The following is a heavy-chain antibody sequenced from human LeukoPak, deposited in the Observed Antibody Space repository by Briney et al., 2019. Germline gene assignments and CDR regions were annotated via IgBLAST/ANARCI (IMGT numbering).Heavy chain of an antibody. CDR2: IDPDSGGT. CDR3: ANWAATIRNFNY. J-gene: IGHJ4*02. D-gene: IGHD5-12*01. CDR1: GYTFTDYY. Sequence: ASVKVSCKASGYTFTDYYIHWVRQAPGQGLEWMGWIDPDSGGTNLAQKFQGRVTMTTDTSITTAYMELTRLGSDDTAVYYCANWAATIRNFNYWGQGTLVTVSS. V-gene: IGHV1-2*02.